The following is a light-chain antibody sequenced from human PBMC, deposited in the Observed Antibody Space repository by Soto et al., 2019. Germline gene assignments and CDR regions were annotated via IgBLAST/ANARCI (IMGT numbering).Light chain of an antibody. V-gene: IGKV3-15*01. CDR2: GAS. CDR1: QSVSSN. J-gene: IGKJ4*01. Sequence: EIVMTQSPATLSVSPGERATLSCRASQSVSSNLAWYQQEPGQAPRLLIYGASTRATGIPARFSGSGSGTEFTRTISRLQSEDFAVYYCPQYNNWPLTFGGGTKVEIK. CDR3: PQYNNWPLT.